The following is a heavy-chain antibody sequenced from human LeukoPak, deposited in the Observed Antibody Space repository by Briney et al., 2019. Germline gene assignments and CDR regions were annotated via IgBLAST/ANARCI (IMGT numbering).Heavy chain of an antibody. Sequence: GGSLRLSCAASGFTFSSYSMNWVRQAPGKGLEWVSIMYSSGSTYYADSVTGRFTMSRDDSKDTLFIQMNSLREDDTAVYYCARAIVPLYASGWYYFGYWGQGSLVIVSS. CDR1: GFTFSSYS. CDR2: MYSSGST. J-gene: IGHJ4*02. D-gene: IGHD6-19*01. CDR3: ARAIVPLYASGWYYFGY. V-gene: IGHV3-53*01.